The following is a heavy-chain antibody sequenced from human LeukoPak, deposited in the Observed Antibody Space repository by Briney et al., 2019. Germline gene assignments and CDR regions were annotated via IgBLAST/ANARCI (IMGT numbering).Heavy chain of an antibody. Sequence: SETLSLTCTVSGGSISDFYWSWIRQPPGKGLEWIGHIYHSGSTNHNPSLKSRVALSVDTSKNQFSLKLNSVTAADTAVYYCARGGGGWSGRSWSNYWFFDLWGRGTLVTVSS. CDR1: GGSISDFY. J-gene: IGHJ2*01. CDR2: IYHSGST. V-gene: IGHV4-59*01. CDR3: ARGGGGWSGRSWSNYWFFDL. D-gene: IGHD6-13*01.